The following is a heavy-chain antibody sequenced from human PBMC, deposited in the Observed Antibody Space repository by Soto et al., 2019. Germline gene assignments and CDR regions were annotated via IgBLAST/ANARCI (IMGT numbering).Heavy chain of an antibody. CDR1: GGTFSSYA. Sequence: GASVKVSCKASGGTFSSYAISWVRQAPGQGLEWMGGIIPIFGTANYAQKFQGRVTITADEFTSTAYMELSSLRSEDTAVYYCASSHSSGYLNWFDPWGQGTLVNVSS. CDR3: ASSHSSGYLNWFDP. CDR2: IIPIFGTA. D-gene: IGHD3-22*01. V-gene: IGHV1-69*13. J-gene: IGHJ5*02.